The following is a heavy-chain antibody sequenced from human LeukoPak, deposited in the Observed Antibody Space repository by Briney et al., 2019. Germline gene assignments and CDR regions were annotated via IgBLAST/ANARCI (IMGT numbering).Heavy chain of an antibody. J-gene: IGHJ3*02. CDR2: INPNSGGT. CDR1: GYTFTGYY. Sequence: GASVKVSCKASGYTFTGYYMHWVRQAPGQGLEWMGWINPNSGGTNYAQKFQGRVTMTRDTSISTAYMELSRLRSDDTAVYYCARALSVVPAAIGTSDAFDIWGQGTVVTVSS. V-gene: IGHV1-2*02. D-gene: IGHD2-2*01. CDR3: ARALSVVPAAIGTSDAFDI.